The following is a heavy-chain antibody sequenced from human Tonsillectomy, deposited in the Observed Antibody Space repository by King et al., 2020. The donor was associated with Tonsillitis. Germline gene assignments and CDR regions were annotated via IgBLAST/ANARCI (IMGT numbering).Heavy chain of an antibody. CDR3: ARGVNAGSYFDS. CDR1: GFTFSTYA. J-gene: IGHJ4*02. CDR2: ISFEGSNQ. Sequence: VQLVESGGGMVQPGRSLRLSCAASGFTFSTYAMHWVSQALGKGLEWLTFISFEGSNQYSADSVKGRFTISRDNSKNTRYLQMNSLRAEDTAVYYCARGVNAGSYFDSWGQGTLVTVSS. V-gene: IGHV3-30*04. D-gene: IGHD2-8*01.